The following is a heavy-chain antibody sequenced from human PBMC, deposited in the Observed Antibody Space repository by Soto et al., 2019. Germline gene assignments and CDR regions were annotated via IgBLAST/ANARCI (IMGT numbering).Heavy chain of an antibody. CDR3: ARDPNPLVWFDP. Sequence: QVQLVQSGAEVKKPGSSVKVSCKASGGTFSSYAISWVRQAPGQGLEWMGGIIPIFGTANYAQKFQGSVTITADESTRTADMEMSSLKSEDTAVYYCARDPNPLVWFDPWGQGTLVTVSS. CDR1: GGTFSSYA. CDR2: IIPIFGTA. J-gene: IGHJ5*02. V-gene: IGHV1-69*12. D-gene: IGHD6-13*01.